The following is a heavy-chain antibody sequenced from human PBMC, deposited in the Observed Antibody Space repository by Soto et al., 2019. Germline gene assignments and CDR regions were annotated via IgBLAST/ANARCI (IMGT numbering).Heavy chain of an antibody. Sequence: GGSLRLSCAASGFTFSSYGMHWVRQAPGKGLEWVAVIWYDGSNKYYADSVKGRFTISRDNSKNTLYLQMNSLRAEDTAVYYCARDTVVDYGGNSYYGMDVWGQGTTVTVSS. CDR2: IWYDGSNK. V-gene: IGHV3-33*01. CDR3: ARDTVVDYGGNSYYGMDV. J-gene: IGHJ6*02. D-gene: IGHD4-17*01. CDR1: GFTFSSYG.